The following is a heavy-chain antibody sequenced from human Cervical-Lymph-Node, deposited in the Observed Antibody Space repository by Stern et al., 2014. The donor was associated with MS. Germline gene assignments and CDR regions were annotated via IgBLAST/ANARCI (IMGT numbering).Heavy chain of an antibody. Sequence: VQLVQSGAEVKKAGSSVNVSCKTSGGIFNNHGFSWVRQAPGQGLEWMGAIIPSLGRTDYAQKFQGRVTITADESTTTVYMALVSLTYDDTATYYCAKDDVGEVRGAAFDYWFDPWGQGTRVTVSS. D-gene: IGHD1-26*01. J-gene: IGHJ5*02. CDR2: IIPSLGRT. CDR3: AKDDVGEVRGAAFDYWFDP. CDR1: GGIFNNHG. V-gene: IGHV1-69*01.